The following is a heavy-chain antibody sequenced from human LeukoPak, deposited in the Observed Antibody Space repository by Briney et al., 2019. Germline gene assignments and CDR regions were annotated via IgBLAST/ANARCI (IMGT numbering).Heavy chain of an antibody. D-gene: IGHD3-3*01. J-gene: IGHJ6*02. CDR3: ARDRAYDFWSGYSEYYYYGTDV. CDR1: GYTFTGYY. V-gene: IGHV1-2*02. CDR2: INPNSGGT. Sequence: ASVKVSCKASGYTFTGYYMHWVRQAPGQGLEWMGWINPNSGGTNYAQKFQGRVTMTRDTSISTAYTELSRLRSDDTAVYYCARDRAYDFWSGYSEYYYYGTDVWGQGTTVTVSS.